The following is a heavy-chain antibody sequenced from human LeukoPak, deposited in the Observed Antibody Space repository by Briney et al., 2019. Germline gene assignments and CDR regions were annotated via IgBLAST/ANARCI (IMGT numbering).Heavy chain of an antibody. J-gene: IGHJ5*02. CDR3: ARLVVVPAGSWFDP. CDR1: GGSSSSSSDY. V-gene: IGHV4-39*01. CDR2: IYYSGST. Sequence: PSETLSLTCSVSGGSSSSSSDYWGWIRQPPGKGLDWIGSIYYSGSTYYNPSLKSRVTISVDTSKNQFSLKLSSVTAADTAVYYCARLVVVPAGSWFDPWGQGTLVTVSS. D-gene: IGHD3-22*01.